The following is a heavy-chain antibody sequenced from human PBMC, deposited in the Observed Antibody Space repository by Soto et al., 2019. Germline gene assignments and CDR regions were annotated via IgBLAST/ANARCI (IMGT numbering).Heavy chain of an antibody. CDR2: INHLGSI. Sequence: TLSLTCVVSGGSFSDYFWSWIRQPPGMALEWIGEINHLGSINYNPSLKSRVTMSVDTSKNQFSLTLNSVTAADTATYYCARGGISHWAYFYYMDGWDRGTTVTVSS. J-gene: IGHJ6*03. D-gene: IGHD2-21*01. V-gene: IGHV4-34*01. CDR1: GGSFSDYF. CDR3: ARGGISHWAYFYYMDG.